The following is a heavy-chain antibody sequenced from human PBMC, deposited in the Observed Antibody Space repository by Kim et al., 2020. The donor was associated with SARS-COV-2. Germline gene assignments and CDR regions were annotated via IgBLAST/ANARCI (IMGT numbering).Heavy chain of an antibody. Sequence: EDSVKCRFTITRDNTKNTLYLQMNSLRAEDTALYYCARARLISVNNNWFDPWGQGTLVTVSS. D-gene: IGHD2-8*01. V-gene: IGHV3-23*01. J-gene: IGHJ5*02. CDR3: ARARLISVNNNWFDP.